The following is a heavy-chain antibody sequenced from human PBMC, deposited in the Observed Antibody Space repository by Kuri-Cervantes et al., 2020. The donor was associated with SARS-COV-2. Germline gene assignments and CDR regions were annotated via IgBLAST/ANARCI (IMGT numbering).Heavy chain of an antibody. J-gene: IGHJ1*01. Sequence: GESLKISCAASGFTFSSYDMHWVRQATGKGLEWVSAIGTAGDTYYPGSVKGRFTISRDNSKNTLYLQMNSLRAEDTAVYYCAREDYYDSSGYMPAGYFQHWGQGTLVTVSS. CDR2: IGTAGDT. D-gene: IGHD3-22*01. CDR1: GFTFSSYD. V-gene: IGHV3-13*01. CDR3: AREDYYDSSGYMPAGYFQH.